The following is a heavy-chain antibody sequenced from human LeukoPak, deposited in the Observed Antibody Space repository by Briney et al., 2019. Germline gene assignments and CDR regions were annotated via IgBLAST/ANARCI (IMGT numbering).Heavy chain of an antibody. D-gene: IGHD2-2*01. J-gene: IGHJ4*02. CDR1: GFTFSSYA. CDR3: AKDPKDCSSTSCYFDY. V-gene: IGHV3-23*01. Sequence: WGSLRLSCAASGFTFSSYAMSWVRQAPGKGLEWVSGISGTGGSTYYADSVKGRFTSSRDNSKNTLYLQMNSLRAEDTAVYYCAKDPKDCSSTSCYFDYWGQGALVTVSS. CDR2: ISGTGGST.